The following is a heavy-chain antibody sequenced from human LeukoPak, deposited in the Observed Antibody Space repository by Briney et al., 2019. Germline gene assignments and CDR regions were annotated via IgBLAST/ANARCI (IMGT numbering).Heavy chain of an antibody. Sequence: GGSLRLSCAASGFTFSTYAMTWVRQAPGKGLEWVSSITGSGNSTFYADSVKGRFTVSRDNSKNTLYLQMNSLRAEDTAVYYCAKSYSALGRSYFDFWGQGTLVTVSS. CDR2: ITGSGNST. D-gene: IGHD3-16*01. V-gene: IGHV3-23*01. CDR1: GFTFSTYA. J-gene: IGHJ4*02. CDR3: AKSYSALGRSYFDF.